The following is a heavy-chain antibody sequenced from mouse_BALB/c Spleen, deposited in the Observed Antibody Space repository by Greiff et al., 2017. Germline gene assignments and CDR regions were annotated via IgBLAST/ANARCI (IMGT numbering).Heavy chain of an antibody. Sequence: DVKLQESGPGLVKPSQSLSLTCTVTGYSITSDYAWNWIRQFPGNKLEWMGYISYSGSTSYNPSLKSRISITRDTSKNQFFLQLNSVTTEDTATYYCARGGWLPLYYAMDYWGQGTSVTVSS. V-gene: IGHV3-2*02. D-gene: IGHD2-2*01. CDR3: ARGGWLPLYYAMDY. CDR1: GYSITSDYA. J-gene: IGHJ4*01. CDR2: ISYSGST.